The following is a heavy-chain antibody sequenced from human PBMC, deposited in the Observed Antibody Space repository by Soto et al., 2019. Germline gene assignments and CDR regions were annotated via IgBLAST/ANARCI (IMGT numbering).Heavy chain of an antibody. CDR2: IKSKTDGGTT. D-gene: IGHD2-2*01. J-gene: IGHJ3*02. CDR3: TTERDCSSTTCPGAFDI. Sequence: GGSLRLSCEASGFSFYNAWMSWVRQAPGMGLERVGRIKSKTDGGTTDYAAPVKGRFTISRDDSKNTLYLQMNSLKTEDTAVYYCTTERDCSSTTCPGAFDIWGQGATVTVSS. CDR1: GFSFYNAW. V-gene: IGHV3-15*01.